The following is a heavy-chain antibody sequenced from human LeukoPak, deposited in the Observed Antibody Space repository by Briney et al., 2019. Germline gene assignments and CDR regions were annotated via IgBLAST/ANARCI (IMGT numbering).Heavy chain of an antibody. D-gene: IGHD3-22*01. CDR1: GDSVSSNSAA. J-gene: IGHJ4*02. CDR3: ARETYYDSSGYLLFDY. CDR2: TYYRSKWYN. V-gene: IGHV6-1*01. Sequence: SQTLSLTCAISGDSVSSNSAAWNWIRQSPSRGLEWLGRTYYRSKWYNDYAVSVKSRITINPDTSKNQFSLQLNSVTPEDTAVYYCARETYYDSSGYLLFDYWGQGTLVTASS.